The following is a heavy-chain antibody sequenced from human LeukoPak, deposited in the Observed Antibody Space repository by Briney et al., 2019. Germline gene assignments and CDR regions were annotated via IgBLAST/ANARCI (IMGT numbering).Heavy chain of an antibody. CDR3: ARFYYYDSSGYSYYFDY. CDR2: IYDSGST. D-gene: IGHD3-22*01. CDR1: GGSISSGDYF. V-gene: IGHV4-30-4*08. J-gene: IGHJ4*02. Sequence: SETLSLTCTVSGGSISSGDYFWSWIRQHPGKGLEWIGYIYDSGSTYYNPSLKSRVTISVDTSKNQFSLKLSSVTAADTAVYYCARFYYYDSSGYSYYFDYWGQGTLVTVSS.